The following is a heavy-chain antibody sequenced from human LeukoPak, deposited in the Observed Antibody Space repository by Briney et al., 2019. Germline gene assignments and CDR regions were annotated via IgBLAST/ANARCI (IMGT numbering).Heavy chain of an antibody. CDR2: IKPDGSEK. CDR3: SRENYFDF. J-gene: IGHJ4*02. CDR1: GFTFRGYW. V-gene: IGHV3-7*04. Sequence: PGESLRLSCAAYGFTFRGYWMGWVRQAPGGGLEWVANIKPDGSEKYYVDSVKGRFTISRDNAKNSPYLQMNSLRVEDTAVYYCSRENYFDFWGQGTVVTVSS.